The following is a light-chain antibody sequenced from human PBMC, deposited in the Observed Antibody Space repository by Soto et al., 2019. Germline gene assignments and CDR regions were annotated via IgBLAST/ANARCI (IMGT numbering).Light chain of an antibody. CDR1: QRVSNNQ. CDR3: QHYGSPQT. V-gene: IGKV3-20*01. CDR2: NTA. J-gene: IGKJ1*01. Sequence: VLTQSPGTLSLSAGERGTLSCRASQRVSNNQLAWYQQKPGQPPRLLMYNTASRATGIPDRSSGSGSGTDFTLTISRLEPEDFAVYYCQHYGSPQTFGQGTKVDIK.